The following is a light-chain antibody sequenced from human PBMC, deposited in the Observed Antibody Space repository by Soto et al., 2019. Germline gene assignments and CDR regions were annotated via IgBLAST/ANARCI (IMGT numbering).Light chain of an antibody. CDR1: QSVSSN. Sequence: EIVMTQSPATLSVSPGERATLSCRASQSVSSNLAWYQQKPGQAPRLLIYGASTRATGIPARFSGSESGTDFTLTISRLEAEDSAVYYCQQYGTSPRTFGQGTKVDIK. CDR3: QQYGTSPRT. CDR2: GAS. J-gene: IGKJ1*01. V-gene: IGKV3-15*01.